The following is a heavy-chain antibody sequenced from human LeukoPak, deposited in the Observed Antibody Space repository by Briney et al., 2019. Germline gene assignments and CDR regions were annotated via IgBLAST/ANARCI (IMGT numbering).Heavy chain of an antibody. CDR2: INWNGGST. D-gene: IGHD3-22*01. V-gene: IGHV3-20*04. CDR1: GFTFDDYG. Sequence: TGGSLRLSCAAFGFTFDDYGMSWVRQAPGKGLEWVSGINWNGGSTGYADSVKGRFTISRDNAKNSLYLQMNSLRAEDTALYYCARDQVRDYYDSSGSSGHWGQGTLVTVSS. J-gene: IGHJ4*02. CDR3: ARDQVRDYYDSSGSSGH.